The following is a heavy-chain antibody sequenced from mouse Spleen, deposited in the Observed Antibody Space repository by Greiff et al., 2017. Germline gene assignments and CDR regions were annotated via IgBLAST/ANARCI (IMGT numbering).Heavy chain of an antibody. CDR3: ARTRAIHYYGYDYFDY. V-gene: IGHV1-64*01. CDR1: GYTFTSYW. J-gene: IGHJ2*01. Sequence: QVQLQQPGAELVKPGASVKLSCKASGYTFTSYWMHWVKQRPGQGLEWIGMIHPNSGSTNYNEKFKSKATLTVDKSSSTAYMQLSSLTSEDSAVYYCARTRAIHYYGYDYFDYWGQGTTLTVSS. D-gene: IGHD1-2*01. CDR2: IHPNSGST.